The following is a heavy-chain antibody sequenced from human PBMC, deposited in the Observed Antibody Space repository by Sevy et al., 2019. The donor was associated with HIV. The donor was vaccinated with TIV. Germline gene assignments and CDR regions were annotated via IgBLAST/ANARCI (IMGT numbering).Heavy chain of an antibody. CDR3: ARHYYGSGSYYNRPYYYGMDV. Sequence: ASVKVSCKASGGTFSSYAISWVRQAPGQGLEWMGGIIPIFGTANYAQKFQGRVTITADESTSTAYMELSSLRSEDTAVYYCARHYYGSGSYYNRPYYYGMDVSGQRTPVTVSS. CDR2: IIPIFGTA. J-gene: IGHJ6*02. V-gene: IGHV1-69*13. CDR1: GGTFSSYA. D-gene: IGHD3-10*01.